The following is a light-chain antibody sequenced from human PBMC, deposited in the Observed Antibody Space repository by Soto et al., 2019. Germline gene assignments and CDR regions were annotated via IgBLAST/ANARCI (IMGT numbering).Light chain of an antibody. CDR2: WAS. V-gene: IGKV4-1*01. J-gene: IGKJ2*01. CDR3: QQHFSTPST. CDR1: QTVLYSSNNKNY. Sequence: DIVMTQSPDSLAVSLGERATINCKSSQTVLYSSNNKNYLVWYQHKPGQPPKQHIYWASTRESGVPDRFSGSGSGTDFSLTISSLQAEDVAVYYCQQHFSTPSTFGQGTKLEIK.